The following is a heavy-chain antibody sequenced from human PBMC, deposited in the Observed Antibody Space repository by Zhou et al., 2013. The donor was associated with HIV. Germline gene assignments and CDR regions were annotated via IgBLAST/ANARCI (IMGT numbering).Heavy chain of an antibody. Sequence: QIQLVQSGAEVKKPGASVKVSCKASGYIFSSYSVTWVRQAPGQGLEWMGWISSYRGHTNYAQKLQGRVTMTTDTSTSTAYMELRSLRSDDTAVYYCARDGDTMVRGNSMDVWGRRDRRSPS. V-gene: IGHV1-18*01. D-gene: IGHD3-10*01. CDR3: ARDGDTMVRGNSMDV. J-gene: IGHJ6*02. CDR1: GYIFSSYS. CDR2: ISSYRGHT.